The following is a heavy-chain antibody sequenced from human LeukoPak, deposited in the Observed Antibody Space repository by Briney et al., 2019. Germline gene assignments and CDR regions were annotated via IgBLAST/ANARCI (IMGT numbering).Heavy chain of an antibody. D-gene: IGHD6-13*01. CDR1: GFTFSDYY. J-gene: IGHJ6*03. CDR2: ISSGGSTI. V-gene: IGHV3-11*04. CDR3: ARARTPGIAAAGMGSAGYYYYMEV. Sequence: GGSLTLSCAASGFTFSDYYMSWIRQAPGKGLEWVSYISSGGSTIYYADSVKGRFTISRDNAKNSLYLQMNSLRAEDTAVYYCARARTPGIAAAGMGSAGYYYYMEVWGKGTTVTVSS.